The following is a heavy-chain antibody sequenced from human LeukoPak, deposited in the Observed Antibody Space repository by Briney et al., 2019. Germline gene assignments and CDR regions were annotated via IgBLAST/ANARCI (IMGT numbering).Heavy chain of an antibody. D-gene: IGHD2-15*01. J-gene: IGHJ4*02. Sequence: GGSLRLSCAASGFTFINYRMSWVRQAPGKGLEWVANIKQDGSETHYVDSVRGRFIVSRDNAKNSVFLQMSSLGVEDTAIYYCARDFAAAVGWGQGTLVTVSS. CDR2: IKQDGSET. CDR1: GFTFINYR. CDR3: ARDFAAAVG. V-gene: IGHV3-7*01.